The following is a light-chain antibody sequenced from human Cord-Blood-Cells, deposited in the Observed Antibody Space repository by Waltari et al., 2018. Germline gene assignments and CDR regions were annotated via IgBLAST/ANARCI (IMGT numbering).Light chain of an antibody. V-gene: IGLV2-14*01. CDR1: SSDVGGYNY. CDR3: SSFTCSSTWV. Sequence: QSALTQPASVSGSPGQSITISCTGTSSDVGGYNYVSWYQQHPGKAPKLMFYIVSKRPSGVSNRFSGAKSGNTASLTISGLQAEDEADYYCSSFTCSSTWVFGGGTKLTVL. CDR2: IVS. J-gene: IGLJ3*02.